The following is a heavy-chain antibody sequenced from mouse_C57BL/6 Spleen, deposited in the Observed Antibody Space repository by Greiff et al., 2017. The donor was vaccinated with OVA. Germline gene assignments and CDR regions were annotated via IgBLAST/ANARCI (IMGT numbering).Heavy chain of an antibody. CDR1: GYTFTSYW. Sequence: QVQLKQPGAELVRPGSSVKLSCKASGYTFTSYWMDWVKQRPGQGLEWIGNIYPSDSETHYNQKFKDKATLTVDKSSSTAYMQLSSLTSEDSAVYYCARSGNYGNYGYFDVWGTGTTVTVSS. D-gene: IGHD2-1*01. J-gene: IGHJ1*03. V-gene: IGHV1-61*01. CDR2: IYPSDSET. CDR3: ARSGNYGNYGYFDV.